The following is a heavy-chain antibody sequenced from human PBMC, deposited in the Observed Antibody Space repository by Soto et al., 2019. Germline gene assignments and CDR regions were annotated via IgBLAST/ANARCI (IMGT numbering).Heavy chain of an antibody. V-gene: IGHV3-48*02. CDR3: ARDLGHSNTIFGVACGYYYYGLDG. D-gene: IGHD3-3*01. CDR2: ISSSSSTI. J-gene: IGHJ6*02. Sequence: EVQLVESGGGLVQPGGSLRLSCAASGFTFSSYSMNWVRQAPGKGLEWVSYISSSSSTIYYADSVKGRFTISRDNAKNTLEMQMKNLRDEDTAVYYCARDLGHSNTIFGVACGYYYYGLDGWGQGTTVTVS. CDR1: GFTFSSYS.